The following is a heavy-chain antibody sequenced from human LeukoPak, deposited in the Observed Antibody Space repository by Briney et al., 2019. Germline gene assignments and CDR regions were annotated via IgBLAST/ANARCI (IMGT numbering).Heavy chain of an antibody. D-gene: IGHD4-17*01. V-gene: IGHV3-66*01. J-gene: IGHJ4*02. CDR2: IYGSTSA. CDR3: ARLNFGDDY. Sequence: GGSLRLSCAASGFTVSSNYINWVRQAPGRGLEWVSLIYGSTSADYADSVKGRFTISRDTSMNTVYLQMNSLRAEDTAVYYCARLNFGDDYWGQGTLVTVSS. CDR1: GFTVSSNY.